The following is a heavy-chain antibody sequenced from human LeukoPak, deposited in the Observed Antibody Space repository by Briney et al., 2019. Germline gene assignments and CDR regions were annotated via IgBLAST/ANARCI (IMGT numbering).Heavy chain of an antibody. J-gene: IGHJ5*02. Sequence: SETLSLTCAVSGGSISSSSYYWGWIRQPPGKGLEWIGSIYYSGSTYYNPSLKSRVTISVDTSKNQFSLKVNSVTAADTAVYYCAREEAEWTGTYWFDPWGQGTLVTVSS. V-gene: IGHV4-39*07. CDR3: AREEAEWTGTYWFDP. CDR2: IYYSGST. D-gene: IGHD1-7*01. CDR1: GGSISSSSYY.